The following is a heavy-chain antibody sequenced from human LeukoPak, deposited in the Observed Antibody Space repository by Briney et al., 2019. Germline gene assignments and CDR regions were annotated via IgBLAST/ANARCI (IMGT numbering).Heavy chain of an antibody. CDR1: GYTFTGYY. D-gene: IGHD2-2*01. V-gene: IGHV1-2*04. J-gene: IGHJ6*03. CDR3: ARQVPAADYYYYYYMDV. CDR2: INPNSGGT. Sequence: ASVKVSCKASGYTFTGYYMHWVRQAPGQGLEWMGWINPNSGGTNYAQKFQGWVTMTRDTSISTAYMELSRLRSDDTAVYYCARQVPAADYYYYYYMDVWGKGTTVTVSS.